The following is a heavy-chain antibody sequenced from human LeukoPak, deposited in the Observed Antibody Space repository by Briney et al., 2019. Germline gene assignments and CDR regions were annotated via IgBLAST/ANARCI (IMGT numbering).Heavy chain of an antibody. CDR3: ARGHRKLADFRRVYDY. J-gene: IGHJ4*02. CDR2: MNPNSGNT. Sequence: ASVKVSCKASGYTFTSYDINWVRQATGQGLEWMGWMNPNSGNTGYAQKFQGRVTMTRNTSISTAYMELSSLRSEDTAVYYCARGHRKLADFRRVYDYWGQGTLVTVSS. CDR1: GYTFTSYD. V-gene: IGHV1-8*01. D-gene: IGHD1-1*01.